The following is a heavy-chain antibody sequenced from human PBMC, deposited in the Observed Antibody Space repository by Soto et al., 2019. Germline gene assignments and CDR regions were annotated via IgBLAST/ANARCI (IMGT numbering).Heavy chain of an antibody. Sequence: SGPPLVNPTQTLTLTCTFCGLSLSTSGVSVAWIRQPPGKALEWLALIYWDDDKRYSPSLKSRLTITKDTSKNQVVLTMTNMDPVDTATYYCAHRRAYCTGGSCYSIRFDPWGQGTLVTVSA. CDR1: GLSLSTSGVS. CDR2: IYWDDDK. V-gene: IGHV2-5*02. CDR3: AHRRAYCTGGSCYSIRFDP. D-gene: IGHD2-15*01. J-gene: IGHJ5*02.